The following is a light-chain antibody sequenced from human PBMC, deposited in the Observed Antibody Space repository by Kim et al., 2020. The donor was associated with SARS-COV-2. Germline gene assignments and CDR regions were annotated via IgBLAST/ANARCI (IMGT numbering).Light chain of an antibody. CDR3: QQYDSSPLT. J-gene: IGKJ4*01. Sequence: YPGETATLSCGASQGVNSNYLAWYQQKPGLAPRLLSYDASSRATGIPDRFSGSGSGTDFTLTISRLEPEDFAVYYCQQYDSSPLTFGGGKKVEIK. V-gene: IGKV3D-20*01. CDR1: QGVNSNY. CDR2: DAS.